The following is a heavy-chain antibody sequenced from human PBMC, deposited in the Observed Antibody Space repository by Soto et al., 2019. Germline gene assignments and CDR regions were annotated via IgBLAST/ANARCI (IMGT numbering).Heavy chain of an antibody. V-gene: IGHV3-30*18. CDR2: ISYDGSNK. Sequence: PGGSLRLSCAASGFTFSSYGMHWVRQAPGKGLEWVAVISYDGSNKYYADSVKGRFTISRDNSKNTLYLQMNSLRAEDTAVYYCANLMTTVTTNFDYWGQGXLVTVSS. CDR1: GFTFSSYG. CDR3: ANLMTTVTTNFDY. D-gene: IGHD4-17*01. J-gene: IGHJ4*02.